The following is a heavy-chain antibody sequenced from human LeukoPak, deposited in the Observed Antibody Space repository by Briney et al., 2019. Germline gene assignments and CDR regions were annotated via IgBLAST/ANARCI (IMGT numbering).Heavy chain of an antibody. CDR3: AGVIFGSGSYPDY. CDR1: GFSFSTYA. CDR2: IWHDASHT. Sequence: GRSLRLSCAASGFSFSTYAMHWARQAPGKGLEWVALIWHDASHTFYTDSVKGRFTISRDNSKNTVYLQMNSLGGEDTAVYYCAGVIFGSGSYPDYWGQGTLVTVSS. J-gene: IGHJ4*02. V-gene: IGHV3-33*01. D-gene: IGHD3-10*01.